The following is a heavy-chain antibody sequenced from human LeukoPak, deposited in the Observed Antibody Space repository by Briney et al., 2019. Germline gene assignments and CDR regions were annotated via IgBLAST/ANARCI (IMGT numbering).Heavy chain of an antibody. CDR3: ANSRRDGYNQWYYGMDV. Sequence: GGSLRLSCAASGFTFSSYGMHWVRQAPGKGLEWVAVISYDEFNKYYGGSVKGRFTISRDNPKNALYLQMNSLRAEDTAVYYCANSRRDGYNQWYYGMDVWGQGTTVTVSS. CDR2: ISYDEFNK. CDR1: GFTFSSYG. J-gene: IGHJ6*02. D-gene: IGHD5-24*01. V-gene: IGHV3-30*18.